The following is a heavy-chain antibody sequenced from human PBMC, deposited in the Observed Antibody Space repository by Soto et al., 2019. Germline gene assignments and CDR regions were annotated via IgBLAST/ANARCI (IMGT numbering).Heavy chain of an antibody. J-gene: IGHJ4*02. CDR2: INHSGST. CDR1: GGSFSGYY. Sequence: QVQLQQWGAGLLKPSETLSLTCAVYGGSFSGYYWSWIRQPPGKGLEWIGEINHSGSTNYNPSLKSRVTISVDTSKSQFSLKLSSVTAADTAVYYCARKRRWAVVPAAKYYFDYWGQGTLVTVSS. V-gene: IGHV4-34*01. D-gene: IGHD2-2*01. CDR3: ARKRRWAVVPAAKYYFDY.